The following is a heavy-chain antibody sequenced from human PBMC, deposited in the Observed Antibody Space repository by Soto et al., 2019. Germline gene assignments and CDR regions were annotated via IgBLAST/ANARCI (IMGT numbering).Heavy chain of an antibody. CDR3: ASLSSHIVATLPF. CDR1: GYTFTRCD. V-gene: IGHV1-8*01. D-gene: IGHD5-12*01. CDR2: MNPNSGNT. J-gene: IGHJ4*02. Sequence: ASVKVSCKASGYTFTRCDINWVRQATGQGLEWMGWMNPNSGNTGYAQKFQGRVTMTRNTSITTAYLELSSLRSEDTAVYYCASLSSHIVATLPFWGQGTLVTVSS.